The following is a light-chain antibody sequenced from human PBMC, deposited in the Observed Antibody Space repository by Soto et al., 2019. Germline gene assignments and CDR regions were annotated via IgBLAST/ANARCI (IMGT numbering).Light chain of an antibody. CDR1: QSISNY. CDR2: AAS. CDR3: HQTYSNPRP. V-gene: IGKV1-39*01. Sequence: DIQMTQSPSSLSASVGDRVTITCRASQSISNYINWYQQKPGKAPDLLIYAASSLQSGVPSRFSGSGSGTDFTLTISGLQPEDSATYYCHQTYSNPRPFDQGTKVDIK. J-gene: IGKJ1*01.